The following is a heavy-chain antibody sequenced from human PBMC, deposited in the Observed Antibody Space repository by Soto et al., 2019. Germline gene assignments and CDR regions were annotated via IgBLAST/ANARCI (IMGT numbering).Heavy chain of an antibody. Sequence: GASVKVSCKASGYTFTGYAMHWVRQAPGQRLEWMGWISAYNGNTNYAQKLQGRVTMTTDTSTSTAYMELRSLRSDDTAVYYCARDLISGPPSSSRYWGQGTLVTVSS. J-gene: IGHJ4*02. D-gene: IGHD6-6*01. V-gene: IGHV1-18*01. CDR2: ISAYNGNT. CDR3: ARDLISGPPSSSRY. CDR1: GYTFTGYA.